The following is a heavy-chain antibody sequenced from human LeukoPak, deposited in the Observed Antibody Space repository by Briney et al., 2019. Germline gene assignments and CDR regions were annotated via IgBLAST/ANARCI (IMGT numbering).Heavy chain of an antibody. J-gene: IGHJ4*02. CDR3: ARERVCRSNSCYSTFDS. CDR1: GFTFSSYW. D-gene: IGHD2-2*02. Sequence: GGSLRLSCAASGFTFSSYWMTWVRQAPGKGLEWVANIKQDGSDKHYVDSVKGRFTISRDNAKDSLFLQMDSLRDEDTAVYYCARERVCRSNSCYSTFDSWGQGTLVTVSS. CDR2: IKQDGSDK. V-gene: IGHV3-7*04.